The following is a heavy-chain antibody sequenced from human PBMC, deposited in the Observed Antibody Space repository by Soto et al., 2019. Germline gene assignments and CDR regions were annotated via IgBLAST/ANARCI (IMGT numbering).Heavy chain of an antibody. Sequence: QVQLVQSGAEVKKPGASVKVSCKASGYTFTSSAMHWVRQAPGQRLEGMGWINAGNGNTKYSQKFQGRVTITRDTSASTAYMELSSLRSEDTAVYYCARPHLLLDGAFDIWGQGTMVTVSS. J-gene: IGHJ3*02. CDR1: GYTFTSSA. CDR2: INAGNGNT. CDR3: ARPHLLLDGAFDI. V-gene: IGHV1-3*01. D-gene: IGHD2-8*02.